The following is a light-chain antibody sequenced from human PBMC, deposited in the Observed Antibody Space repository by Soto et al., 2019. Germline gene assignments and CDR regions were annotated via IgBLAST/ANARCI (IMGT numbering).Light chain of an antibody. CDR2: RAS. Sequence: EIVMTQSPATLSVSPGERATLSCRARQSVSSNLAWYRQKPGQAPRLLIYRASTRATGIPARFSGSGSGTEFTLTISSLQSEDFAVYYCQQYNNWPPWTFGQGTKVEIK. CDR1: QSVSSN. CDR3: QQYNNWPPWT. V-gene: IGKV3-15*01. J-gene: IGKJ1*01.